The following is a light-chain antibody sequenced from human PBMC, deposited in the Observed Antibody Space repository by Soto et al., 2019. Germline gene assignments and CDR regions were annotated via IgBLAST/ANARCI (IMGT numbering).Light chain of an antibody. CDR3: QQYNNWPLT. J-gene: IGKJ1*01. CDR1: QNINRN. V-gene: IGKV3-15*01. Sequence: DIVMPQSPATLSVSPGERATLSCRASQNINRNLAWYQQKPGQAPGLLISGASARASGIPARFSGSGSGTEFTLTISSLQSEDFAIYYCQQYNNWPLTFGQGTKVEI. CDR2: GAS.